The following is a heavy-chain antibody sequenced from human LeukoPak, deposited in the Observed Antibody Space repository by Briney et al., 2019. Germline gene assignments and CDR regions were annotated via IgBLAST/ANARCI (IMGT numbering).Heavy chain of an antibody. Sequence: GGSLRLSCAASGFRFSYHDMHWVRQAPGKGLEFVSSIGAAGAHTFYADSVKGRFTISRDNFQSTMYLQMDGLRPEDSAVYYCARELGGTKTGGFDIWGQGTVVTVTS. CDR3: ARELGGTKTGGFDI. CDR1: GFRFSYHD. D-gene: IGHD1-14*01. CDR2: IGAAGAHT. J-gene: IGHJ3*02. V-gene: IGHV3-64*02.